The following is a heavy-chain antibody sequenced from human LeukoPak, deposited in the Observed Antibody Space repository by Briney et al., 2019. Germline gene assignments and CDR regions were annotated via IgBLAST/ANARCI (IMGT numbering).Heavy chain of an antibody. CDR3: AIGTGNPQRFDP. CDR2: ISSRSSAT. J-gene: IGHJ5*02. Sequence: GGSLRLSCAASGFTFSTYSMTWVRQAPGKGLEWVAYISSRSSATYYADSVKGRFTISRDNAKNSLYLQMNSLRDEDTAVYYCAIGTGNPQRFDPWGQGTLVTVSS. D-gene: IGHD1-14*01. CDR1: GFTFSTYS. V-gene: IGHV3-48*02.